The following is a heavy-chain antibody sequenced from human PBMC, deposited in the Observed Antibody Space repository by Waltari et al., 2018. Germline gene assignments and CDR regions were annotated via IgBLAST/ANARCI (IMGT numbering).Heavy chain of an antibody. Sequence: EVQLVESGGGLVQPGGSLRLSCAASGFTFSSYWMSWVRQAPGKGLEWVANIKQDGSEKYYVDSVKGRFTISRDNAKNSLYLQMNSLRAEDTAVYYCARDLYHIVVVPASNWFDPWGQGTLVTVSS. V-gene: IGHV3-7*01. CDR3: ARDLYHIVVVPASNWFDP. CDR2: IKQDGSEK. J-gene: IGHJ5*02. D-gene: IGHD2-2*01. CDR1: GFTFSSYW.